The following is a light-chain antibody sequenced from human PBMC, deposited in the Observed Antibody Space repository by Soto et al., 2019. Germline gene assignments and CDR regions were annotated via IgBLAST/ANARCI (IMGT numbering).Light chain of an antibody. J-gene: IGKJ1*01. CDR2: GAS. CDR3: QQYGTSRA. V-gene: IGKV3-20*01. Sequence: EIVLTQSPVTLSLSPGDRATLSCRASQSVSSSYLAWYQQKPGQAPRLLIYGASSRATGIPDRFSGSGSGTDFTLTISRLEPEDFAVYYCQQYGTSRALGQGTKVEIK. CDR1: QSVSSSY.